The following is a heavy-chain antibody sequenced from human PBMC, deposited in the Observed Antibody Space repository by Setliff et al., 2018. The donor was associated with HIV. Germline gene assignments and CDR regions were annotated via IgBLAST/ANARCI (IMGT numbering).Heavy chain of an antibody. CDR3: ARVGYHGSGRYSFDY. V-gene: IGHV4-61*09. CDR2: IHTSGST. J-gene: IGHJ4*02. D-gene: IGHD3-10*01. Sequence: SETLSLTCTVSGGSISSGSYYWSWIRQPAGKGLEWIGHIHTSGSTKYNPSLKSRVTISADTSKNQFSLNLSSVTAAETAGDYCARVGYHGSGRYSFDYWGQGTLVTV. CDR1: GGSISSGSYY.